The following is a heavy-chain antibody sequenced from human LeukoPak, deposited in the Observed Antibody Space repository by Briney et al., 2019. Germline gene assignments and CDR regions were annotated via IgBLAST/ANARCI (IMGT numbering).Heavy chain of an antibody. Sequence: SETLSLTCTVSGGSISSYYWSWIRQPPGKGLEWIGYIYHSGSTNYNPSLKSRVTISVDTSKNQFSLKLSSVTAADTAVYYCARHGLYYYDSSGYYDYWGQGTLVTVSS. D-gene: IGHD3-22*01. J-gene: IGHJ4*02. CDR2: IYHSGST. CDR1: GGSISSYY. CDR3: ARHGLYYYDSSGYYDY. V-gene: IGHV4-59*08.